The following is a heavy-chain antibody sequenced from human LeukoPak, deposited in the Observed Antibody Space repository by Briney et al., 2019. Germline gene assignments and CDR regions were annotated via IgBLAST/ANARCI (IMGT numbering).Heavy chain of an antibody. CDR3: AKDPPRGDSSL. CDR1: GFTFSSYA. CDR2: ISGSGVST. Sequence: GGSLRLSCAASGFTFSSYAMSWVRQAPGKGLEWVSAISGSGVSTYYADSVKGRFTISRDNSKNTMYLQMNSLRAEDTAVYYYAKDPPRGDSSLWGQGTLVTVSS. V-gene: IGHV3-23*01. J-gene: IGHJ4*02. D-gene: IGHD2-21*02.